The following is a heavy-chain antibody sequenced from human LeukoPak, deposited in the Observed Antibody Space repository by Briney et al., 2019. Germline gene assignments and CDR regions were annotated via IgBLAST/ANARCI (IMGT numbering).Heavy chain of an antibody. CDR2: IKPNSGGT. J-gene: IGHJ4*02. CDR3: ARLSSGYYVFDY. CDR1: GYTFTAYY. V-gene: IGHV1-2*06. Sequence: ASVKVSCKASGYTFTAYYMHWGRQAPGQGLGWMGHIKPNSGGTDYAQKFQGRVTMTRDTSISTAYMELSRLRSDDTAVYYCARLSSGYYVFDYWGQGTLVTVSS. D-gene: IGHD3-22*01.